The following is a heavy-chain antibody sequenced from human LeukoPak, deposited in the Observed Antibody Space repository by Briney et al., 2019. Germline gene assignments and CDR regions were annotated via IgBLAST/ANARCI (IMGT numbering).Heavy chain of an antibody. J-gene: IGHJ4*02. CDR3: ARVFKNGPPPPQGYYFDY. Sequence: SQTLSLTCTVSGGSISSYYWSWIRQPPGKGLEWIGYIYYSGSTNYNPSLKSRVTISVDTSKNQFSLKLSSVTAADTAVYYCARVFKNGPPPPQGYYFDYWGQGTLVTVSS. CDR1: GGSISSYY. CDR2: IYYSGST. V-gene: IGHV4-59*01. D-gene: IGHD2-15*01.